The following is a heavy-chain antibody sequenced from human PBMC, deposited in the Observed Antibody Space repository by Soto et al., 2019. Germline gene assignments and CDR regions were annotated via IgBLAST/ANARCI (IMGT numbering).Heavy chain of an antibody. CDR3: ARLYGAGTYYARLDS. CDR2: IYFGGST. J-gene: IGHJ5*01. D-gene: IGHD3-10*01. CDR1: GGSISSSSYY. Sequence: SETLSLTCTVSGGSISSSSYYWGWIRQPPGKGLEWIGSIYFGGSTYYNPSLKSRVTISVDTSKNQFSLKLSSVTAADTAVYYFARLYGAGTYYARLDSWGQGTLVTVSS. V-gene: IGHV4-39*01.